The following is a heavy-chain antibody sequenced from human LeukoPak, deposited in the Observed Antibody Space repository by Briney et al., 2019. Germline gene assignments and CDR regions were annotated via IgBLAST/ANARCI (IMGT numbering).Heavy chain of an antibody. J-gene: IGHJ4*02. D-gene: IGHD2-8*01. V-gene: IGHV4-39*01. Sequence: PSETLSLTCTVSGGSISSSRYYGGWIRQPPGEGLEWIACIYYSGSTYYNPSLKSRVTISVDTSKNQFSLKLSSVTAADTAVYYCARFQYGPLYYFDYWGQGTLVTVSS. CDR2: IYYSGST. CDR3: ARFQYGPLYYFDY. CDR1: GGSISSSRYY.